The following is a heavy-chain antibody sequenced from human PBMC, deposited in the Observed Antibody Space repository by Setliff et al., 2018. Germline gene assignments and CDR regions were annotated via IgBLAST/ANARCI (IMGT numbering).Heavy chain of an antibody. Sequence: SETLSLTCAVSGSAIDSGHYWGWIRQPPGKGLEWIGSFRPTGRTYYNPSLKSRVTISVDTSKKQFSPKLTSMTAADTAVYYCVRDAGDGYGVDAYAGAGFDIWGQGTMVTVSS. CDR3: VRDAGDGYGVDAYAGAGFDI. CDR1: GSAIDSGHY. D-gene: IGHD3-16*01. J-gene: IGHJ3*02. CDR2: FRPTGRT. V-gene: IGHV4-38-2*02.